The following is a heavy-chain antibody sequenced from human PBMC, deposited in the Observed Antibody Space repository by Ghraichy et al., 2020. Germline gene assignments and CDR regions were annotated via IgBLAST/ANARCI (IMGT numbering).Heavy chain of an antibody. V-gene: IGHV4-34*01. D-gene: IGHD6-19*01. Sequence: SETLSLTCAVYGGSFSGYYWSWIRQPPGKGLEWIGEINHSGSTYYNPSLKSRVTISVDTSKNQFSLKLSSVTAADTAVYYCARGDGVAVAGDYWGQGTLVTVSS. CDR2: INHSGST. CDR3: ARGDGVAVAGDY. CDR1: GGSFSGYY. J-gene: IGHJ4*02.